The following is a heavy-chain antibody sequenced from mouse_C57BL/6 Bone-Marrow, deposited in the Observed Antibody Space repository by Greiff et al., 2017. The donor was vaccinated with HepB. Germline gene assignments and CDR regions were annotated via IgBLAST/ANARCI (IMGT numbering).Heavy chain of an antibody. D-gene: IGHD1-1*01. CDR3: ARWGTTVVAPFAY. CDR1: GYTFTSYW. V-gene: IGHV1-55*01. Sequence: VQLQQPGAELVKPGASVKMSCKASGYTFTSYWITWVKQRPGQGLEWIGDIYPGSGSTNYNEKFKSKATLTVDTSSSTAYMQLSSLTSEDSAVYYCARWGTTVVAPFAYWGQGTLVTVSA. CDR2: IYPGSGST. J-gene: IGHJ3*01.